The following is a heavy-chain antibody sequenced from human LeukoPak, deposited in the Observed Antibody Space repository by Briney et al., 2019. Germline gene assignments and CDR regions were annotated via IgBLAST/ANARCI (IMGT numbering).Heavy chain of an antibody. CDR3: ARALYSETFDP. V-gene: IGHV3-21*01. D-gene: IGHD5-18*01. J-gene: IGHJ5*02. CDR1: EFTFSSYT. Sequence: PGGSLRLSCAASEFTFSSYTMNWVRQAPGKGLEWVSSISSSSSYIYYADSVKGRFTISRDNAKNSLYLQMNSLRAEDTAVYYCARALYSETFDPWGQGTLVTVSS. CDR2: ISSSSSYI.